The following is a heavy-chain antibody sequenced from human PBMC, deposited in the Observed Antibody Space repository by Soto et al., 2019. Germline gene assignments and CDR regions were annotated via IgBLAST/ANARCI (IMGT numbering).Heavy chain of an antibody. CDR3: VRDPATVTPYFDY. V-gene: IGHV3-33*01. J-gene: IGHJ4*02. Sequence: QVQLVESGGGVVQPGTSLRLSCTVSGFRFSTYGFHWVRQAPGKGLEWVALIWYDGSKKSYADSVRGRFTISRDDSQSTLYLQMSSLRAEDTALYFCVRDPATVTPYFDYWGKGTLVTVSS. CDR1: GFRFSTYG. CDR2: IWYDGSKK. D-gene: IGHD4-17*01.